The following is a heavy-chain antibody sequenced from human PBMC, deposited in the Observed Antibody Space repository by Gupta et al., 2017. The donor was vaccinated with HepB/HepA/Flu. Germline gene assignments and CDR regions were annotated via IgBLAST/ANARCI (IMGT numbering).Heavy chain of an antibody. J-gene: IGHJ4*02. CDR3: ARDSLSTTTTQGYSDFDY. CDR1: GYTFTGNY. D-gene: IGHD2-21*01. CDR2: INPNSGAT. Sequence: QVHLLQSGAEVKKPGASVKVSCKTSGYTFTGNYLHWVRQAPGQGLEWMAWINPNSGATDYAEKFQGRLTVTRDTSISTAYMELNGLGTDDTAMYYCARDSLSTTTTQGYSDFDYWGRGTLVAVSS. V-gene: IGHV1-2*02.